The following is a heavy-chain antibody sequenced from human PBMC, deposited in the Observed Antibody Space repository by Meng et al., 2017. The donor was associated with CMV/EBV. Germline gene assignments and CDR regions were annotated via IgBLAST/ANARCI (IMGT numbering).Heavy chain of an antibody. CDR2: INHSGST. D-gene: IGHD2-15*01. CDR3: AREDIGVVVAGTGPYYYYGMDV. V-gene: IGHV4-34*01. J-gene: IGHJ6*02. CDR1: GGSFSGYY. Sequence: SETLSLTCAVYGGSFSGYYWSWIRQPPGKGLEWIGEINHSGSTNYNPSLKGRVTISVDTSKNQFSLKLSSVTAADTAVYYCAREDIGVVVAGTGPYYYYGMDVWGQGTTVTVSS.